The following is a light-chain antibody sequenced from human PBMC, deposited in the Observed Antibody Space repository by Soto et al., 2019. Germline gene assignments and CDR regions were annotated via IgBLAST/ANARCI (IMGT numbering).Light chain of an antibody. CDR1: QSISSY. CDR2: AAS. V-gene: IGKV1-39*01. J-gene: IGKJ4*01. CDR3: QQSYSPRFT. Sequence: DIQMTQSPSSLSASVGDRVTITCRASQSISSYLNWYQQKPGKAPKLLIYAASSLQSGVPSRFSGSGSGTDFTLTISSLQPEDFATYYGQQSYSPRFTFGGGTKVEIK.